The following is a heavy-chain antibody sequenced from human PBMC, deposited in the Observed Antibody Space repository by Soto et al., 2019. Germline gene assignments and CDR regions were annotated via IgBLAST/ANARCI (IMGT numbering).Heavy chain of an antibody. CDR3: ARENVEMASCFDY. CDR2: IWYDGSNK. Sequence: QVQLVESGGGMVQPGRSLRLSCAASGFTFSSYGMHWVRQAPGKGLEWVAVIWYDGSNKYYADSVKGRFTISRDNSKNTLYLQMNSLRAEDTAVYYCARENVEMASCFDYWGQGTLVTVSS. CDR1: GFTFSSYG. V-gene: IGHV3-33*01. J-gene: IGHJ4*02. D-gene: IGHD1-1*01.